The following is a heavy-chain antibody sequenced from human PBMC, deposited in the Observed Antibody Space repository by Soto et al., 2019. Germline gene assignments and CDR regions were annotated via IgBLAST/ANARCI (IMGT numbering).Heavy chain of an antibody. J-gene: IGHJ4*02. CDR1: GGSISSGGYY. Sequence: QVQLQESGPGLVKPSQTLSLTCTVSGGSISSGGYYWSWIRQHPGKGLEWIGYIYYSGSTYYNPSLKSRVTISVDTSKTQLSLKLSSVTAADTAVYYCARERAVSTMVRGVSVVRGYFDYWGQGTLVTVSS. D-gene: IGHD3-10*01. CDR2: IYYSGST. CDR3: ARERAVSTMVRGVSVVRGYFDY. V-gene: IGHV4-31*03.